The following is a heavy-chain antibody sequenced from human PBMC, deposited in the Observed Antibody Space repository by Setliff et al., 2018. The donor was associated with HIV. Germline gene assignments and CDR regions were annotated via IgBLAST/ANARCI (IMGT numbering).Heavy chain of an antibody. CDR1: GFTFSNYG. J-gene: IGHJ2*01. CDR3: AKDMEYDNSVYYHWYFDL. CDR2: IRYDGSNK. D-gene: IGHD3-22*01. V-gene: IGHV3-30*02. Sequence: GGSLSPSCAASGFTFSNYGMHRVRQAPGKGLEWVAFIRYDGSNKYYADSVKGRFTISRDNSKNTLHLQMNSLRAEDTALYYCAKDMEYDNSVYYHWYFDLWGRGALVTVSS.